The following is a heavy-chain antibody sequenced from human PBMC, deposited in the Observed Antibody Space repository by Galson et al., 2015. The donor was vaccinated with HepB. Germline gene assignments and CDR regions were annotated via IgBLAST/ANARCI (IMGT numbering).Heavy chain of an antibody. CDR3: ATGGIAAAGTSWFDP. D-gene: IGHD6-13*01. CDR2: MNPNSGET. Sequence: SVKVSCKASGYTFLSYDINWVRQAAGQGLEWMGWMNPNSGETGFAQKFQGRLTLTRDNSINTAYMELSSLTFEDTAVYYCATGGIAAAGTSWFDPWGQGTLVTVSS. V-gene: IGHV1-8*01. J-gene: IGHJ5*02. CDR1: GYTFLSYD.